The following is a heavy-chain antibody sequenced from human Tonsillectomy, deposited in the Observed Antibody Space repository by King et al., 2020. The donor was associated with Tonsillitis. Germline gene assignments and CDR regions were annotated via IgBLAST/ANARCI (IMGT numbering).Heavy chain of an antibody. CDR1: GYSFTSYW. Sequence: VQLVEPGAEVKKPGESLKISCKGSGYSFTSYWIGWVRQMPGKGLEWMGIIYPGDSDTRYRPSFQGQVTTSADKTISTAYLQWSSLKASDPAMYYCVPMVRGGERFWDYWGQGTLVTVSS. V-gene: IGHV5-51*01. D-gene: IGHD3-10*01. CDR2: IYPGDSDT. J-gene: IGHJ4*02. CDR3: VPMVRGGERFWDY.